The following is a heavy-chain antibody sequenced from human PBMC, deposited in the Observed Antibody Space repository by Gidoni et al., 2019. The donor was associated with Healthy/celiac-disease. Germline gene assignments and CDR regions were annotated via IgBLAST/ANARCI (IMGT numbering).Heavy chain of an antibody. V-gene: IGHV4-39*01. CDR3: ASGDLYGDYGPAY. D-gene: IGHD4-17*01. CDR2: IYYSGST. J-gene: IGHJ4*02. Sequence: GWIRQPPGKGLEWIGSIYYSGSTYYNPSLKSRVTISVDTSKNQFSLKLSSVTAADTAVYYCASGDLYGDYGPAYWGQGTLVTVSS.